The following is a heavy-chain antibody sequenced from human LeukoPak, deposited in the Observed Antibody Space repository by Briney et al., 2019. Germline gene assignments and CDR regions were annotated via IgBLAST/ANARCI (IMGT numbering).Heavy chain of an antibody. D-gene: IGHD1-26*01. J-gene: IGHJ6*02. CDR1: RFTFSSYW. Sequence: GGSLRLSCAASRFTFSSYWMSWVRQAPGKGLEWVANIKQDGSEKYYVDSVKGRFTISRDNAKNSLYLQMNSLRAEDTAVYYCARMESWELPVSATKYYYGMDVWGQGTTVTVSS. CDR3: ARMESWELPVSATKYYYGMDV. V-gene: IGHV3-7*01. CDR2: IKQDGSEK.